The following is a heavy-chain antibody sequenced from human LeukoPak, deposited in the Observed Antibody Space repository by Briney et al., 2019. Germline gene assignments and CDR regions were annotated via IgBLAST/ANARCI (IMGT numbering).Heavy chain of an antibody. V-gene: IGHV3-7*01. CDR1: GFTFSSYW. CDR3: AREAGSSSRGYYYYYMDV. J-gene: IGHJ6*03. Sequence: GGSLRLSCAASGFTFSSYWMSWVRQAPGKGLEWVANIKQDGSEKYYVDSVKGRFTISRDNAKNSLYLQMNSLRAEDTAVYYCAREAGSSSRGYYYYYMDVWGKGTTVTVSS. CDR2: IKQDGSEK. D-gene: IGHD6-6*01.